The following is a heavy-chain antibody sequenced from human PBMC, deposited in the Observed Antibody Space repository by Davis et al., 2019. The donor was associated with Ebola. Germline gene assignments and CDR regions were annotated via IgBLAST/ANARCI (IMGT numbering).Heavy chain of an antibody. CDR2: IKGSGVGT. D-gene: IGHD1/OR15-1a*01. CDR1: GFTVSGND. V-gene: IGHV3-23*01. Sequence: PGGSLRLSCVASGFTVSGNDMSWVRQAPGKGLEWVSVIKGSGVGTHYAESVKGRFTISRDNSKSTLYIQMNNLRVEDTALYYCAKGTETTAGTPRLDYWGQGIQVTVSS. CDR3: AKGTETTAGTPRLDY. J-gene: IGHJ4*02.